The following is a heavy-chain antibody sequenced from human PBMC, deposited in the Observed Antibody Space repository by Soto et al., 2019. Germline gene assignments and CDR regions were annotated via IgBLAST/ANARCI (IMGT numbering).Heavy chain of an antibody. V-gene: IGHV4-59*11. J-gene: IGHJ5*02. CDR3: ARGVYLSLVRTGWFDP. Sequence: QVQLQESGPGLVKASETLSLTCTVSGTSMSGHFWSWMRQPPGKGLERIGYGYYSGSTLYNPSLKSRVTISLDTSKNHFSLRLNSVTSADTAVYYCARGVYLSLVRTGWFDPWGKGTLVTVSS. CDR2: GYYSGST. CDR1: GTSMSGHF. D-gene: IGHD3-10*01.